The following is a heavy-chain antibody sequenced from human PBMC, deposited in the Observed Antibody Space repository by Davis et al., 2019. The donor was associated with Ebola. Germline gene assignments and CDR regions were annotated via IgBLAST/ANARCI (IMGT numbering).Heavy chain of an antibody. CDR1: KFTFSDYY. Sequence: PGGSLRLSCAASKFTFSDYYMSWVRQAPGKGLEWVSAISGSGGSTYYADSVKGRFTISRDNSKNTLYLQMNSLRAEDTAVYYCAKDRSYSGYASWGQGTLVTVSS. D-gene: IGHD5-12*01. CDR3: AKDRSYSGYAS. CDR2: ISGSGGST. V-gene: IGHV3-23*01. J-gene: IGHJ5*02.